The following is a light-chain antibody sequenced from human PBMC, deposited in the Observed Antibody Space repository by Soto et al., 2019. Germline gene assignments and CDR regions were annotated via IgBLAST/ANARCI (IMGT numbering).Light chain of an antibody. Sequence: QSALTQPASVSGSPGQSITISCTGTSSDVGGYNYVSWYQQHPGKAPKLMIYDVSNRPSGVSNRFSGSKSANTASLTISGLQAEDEADYDCSSYTGSSTYVVFGGGTKLTVL. CDR2: DVS. CDR3: SSYTGSSTYVV. J-gene: IGLJ2*01. CDR1: SSDVGGYNY. V-gene: IGLV2-14*01.